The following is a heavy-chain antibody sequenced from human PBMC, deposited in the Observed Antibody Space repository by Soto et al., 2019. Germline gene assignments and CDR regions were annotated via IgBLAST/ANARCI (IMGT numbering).Heavy chain of an antibody. Sequence: QVQLVQSGAEVKKPGSSVKVSCKASGGTLNKHAITWVRRAPGEGLEWLGGIIPMFGIPNYSQKFQGKVKITADDSTKTSPMELTSLPSDDPAVYYCAREGTSGWLKGAYDVGGHGTLVNVSS. CDR3: AREGTSGWLKGAYDV. D-gene: IGHD6-19*01. J-gene: IGHJ3*01. CDR1: GGTLNKHA. V-gene: IGHV1-69*01. CDR2: IIPMFGIP.